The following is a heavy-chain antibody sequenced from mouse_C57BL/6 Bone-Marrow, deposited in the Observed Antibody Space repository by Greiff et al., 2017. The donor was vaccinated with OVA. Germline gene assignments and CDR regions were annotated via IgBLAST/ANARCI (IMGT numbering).Heavy chain of an antibody. CDR1: GFTFSSYG. CDR3: ARHGDYCSFFDD. V-gene: IGHV5-6*01. J-gene: IGHJ2*01. Sequence: EVKLVESGGDLVKPGGSLKLSCAASGFTFSSYGMSWVRQTPDKRLEWVATISSGGSYTYYPDSVKGRFTISRDNAKTTLYLQMSSRKAEYTAMYCCARHGDYCSFFDDWGQGTTPTGSS. D-gene: IGHD1-1*01. CDR2: ISSGGSYT.